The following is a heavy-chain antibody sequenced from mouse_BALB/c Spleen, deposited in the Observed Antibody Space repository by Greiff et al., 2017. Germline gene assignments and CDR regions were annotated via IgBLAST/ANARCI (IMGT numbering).Heavy chain of an antibody. V-gene: IGHV2-9*02. CDR2: IWAGGST. CDR3: ARETMITTAWFAY. D-gene: IGHD2-4*01. Sequence: VMLVESGPGLVAPSQSLSITCTVSGFSLTSYGVHWVRQPPGKGLEWLGVIWAGGSTNYNSALMSRLSISKDNSKSQVFLKMNSLQTDDTAMYYYARETMITTAWFAYWGQGTLVTVSA. CDR1: GFSLTSYG. J-gene: IGHJ3*01.